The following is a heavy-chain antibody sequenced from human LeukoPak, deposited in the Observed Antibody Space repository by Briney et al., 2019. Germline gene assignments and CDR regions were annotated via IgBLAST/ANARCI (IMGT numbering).Heavy chain of an antibody. CDR3: ATYQLVGATVIDP. Sequence: ASVKVSCKVSGYTLTELSMHCVRQAPGKGLEWMGGFDPEDGETIYAQKFQGRVTMTEDTSTDTAYMELSSLRSEDTAVYYCATYQLVGATVIDPWGQGTLVTVSS. CDR1: GYTLTELS. D-gene: IGHD1-26*01. V-gene: IGHV1-24*01. CDR2: FDPEDGET. J-gene: IGHJ5*02.